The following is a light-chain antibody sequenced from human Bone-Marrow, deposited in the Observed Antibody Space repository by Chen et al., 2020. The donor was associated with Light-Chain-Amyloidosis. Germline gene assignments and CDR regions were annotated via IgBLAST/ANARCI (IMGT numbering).Light chain of an antibody. CDR1: QSVFRY. Sequence: EVVLTQSPATLSLSPGERATLSCRASQSVFRYLGWYQQKPGQAPRLLIYDASNRATGVPARFSGRGYGTDFTLTISSLEREDFAVYYCQQRYSWPPITFGQGTRLEIK. V-gene: IGKV3-11*01. CDR3: QQRYSWPPIT. J-gene: IGKJ5*01. CDR2: DAS.